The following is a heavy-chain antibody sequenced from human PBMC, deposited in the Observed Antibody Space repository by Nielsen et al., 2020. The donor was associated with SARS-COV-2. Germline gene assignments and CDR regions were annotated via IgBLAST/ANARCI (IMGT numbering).Heavy chain of an antibody. J-gene: IGHJ6*02. CDR2: ISTNGGGT. Sequence: GESLKISCAASGFTFSSYAMSWVRQAPGKGLEWVSSISTNGGGTYYAESVKGRFTISRDNSKNTMYLEMNSLRVEDSALYFCAKGNSRLSWFGELALYYYYYGMDVWGPGTTVTVSS. CDR3: AKGNSRLSWFGELALYYYYYGMDV. CDR1: GFTFSSYA. V-gene: IGHV3-23*01. D-gene: IGHD3-10*01.